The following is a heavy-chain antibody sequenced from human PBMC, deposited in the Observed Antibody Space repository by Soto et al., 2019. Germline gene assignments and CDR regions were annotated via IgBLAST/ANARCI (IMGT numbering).Heavy chain of an antibody. J-gene: IGHJ4*02. CDR2: ISGSGGST. Sequence: GGSLRLSCAASGFTFSSYAMSWVRQAPGKGLEWVSAISGSGGSTYYADSVKGRFTISRDNSKNTLYLQMNSLRAEDTAVYYCAKDPNARPQPYYFDYWGQGTLVTVSS. V-gene: IGHV3-23*01. CDR3: AKDPNARPQPYYFDY. D-gene: IGHD6-6*01. CDR1: GFTFSSYA.